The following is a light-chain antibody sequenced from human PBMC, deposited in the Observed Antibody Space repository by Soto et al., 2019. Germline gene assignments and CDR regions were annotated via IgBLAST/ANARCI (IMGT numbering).Light chain of an antibody. V-gene: IGLV1-47*01. Sequence: QSVLTQPPSASGTPGQRVTISCSGSSSNIGSNYVYWYQQLPGTAPKLLIYRNNQRPSGVPDRFSGSKSGTSASLAISGLRSEDEADYYCAAWDDSLSGQVFGTGTKVTGL. CDR1: SSNIGSNY. J-gene: IGLJ1*01. CDR3: AAWDDSLSGQV. CDR2: RNN.